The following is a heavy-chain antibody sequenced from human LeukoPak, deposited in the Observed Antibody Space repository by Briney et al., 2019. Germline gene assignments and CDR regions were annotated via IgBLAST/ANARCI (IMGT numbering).Heavy chain of an antibody. Sequence: SETLSLTCAVYGGSFSGYYWSWIRQPPGKGLEWIGEINHSGSTNYNPSLKSRVTISVDTSKNQFSLELSSVTAADTAVYYCARGRNRITMVRGVIIPYYFDYWGQGTLVTVSS. V-gene: IGHV4-34*01. CDR2: INHSGST. CDR1: GGSFSGYY. J-gene: IGHJ4*02. D-gene: IGHD3-10*01. CDR3: ARGRNRITMVRGVIIPYYFDY.